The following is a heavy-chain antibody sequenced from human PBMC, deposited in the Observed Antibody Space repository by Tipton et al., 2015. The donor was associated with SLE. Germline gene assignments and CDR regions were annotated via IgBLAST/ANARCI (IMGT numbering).Heavy chain of an antibody. CDR2: IYHSGST. J-gene: IGHJ4*02. CDR1: AGSLSGYY. Sequence: LRLSCTVSAGSLSGYYWSWIRQSPGEGLEWIGYIYHSGSTQYNPSLKSRVTMSVDTSKNQFSLKLTSVTAADTAIYFCARGPMTTVTTGFDYWGQGTLVTVSS. V-gene: IGHV4-59*01. D-gene: IGHD4-11*01. CDR3: ARGPMTTVTTGFDY.